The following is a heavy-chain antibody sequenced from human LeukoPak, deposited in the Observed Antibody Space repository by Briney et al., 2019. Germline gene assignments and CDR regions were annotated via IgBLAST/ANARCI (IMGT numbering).Heavy chain of an antibody. CDR3: AGVDGTFSHYLYMDV. Sequence: PGGSLRLSCEGFGMTFSDYSMNWVRRAPGKGLEWISFISSGGSTIYYAGSVKGRFTISRDNARNTLSLEMNSLRGDDTALYYCAGVDGTFSHYLYMDVWGKGSTVNVSS. CDR1: GMTFSDYS. J-gene: IGHJ6*03. CDR2: ISSGGSTI. V-gene: IGHV3-48*04. D-gene: IGHD5-24*01.